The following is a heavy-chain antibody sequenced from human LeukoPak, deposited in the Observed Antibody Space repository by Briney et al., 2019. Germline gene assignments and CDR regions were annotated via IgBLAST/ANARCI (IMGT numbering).Heavy chain of an antibody. CDR3: ARVLRYSGYDSWFDP. Sequence: PGGSLRLSCAASGFTFSSYSMNWVRQAPGKGLEWVSYISSSSSTIYYADSVKGRFTISRDNAKNSLYLQMNSLRAEDTAVYYCARVLRYSGYDSWFDPWGQGTLVTVSS. CDR1: GFTFSSYS. J-gene: IGHJ5*02. CDR2: ISSSSSTI. V-gene: IGHV3-48*04. D-gene: IGHD5-12*01.